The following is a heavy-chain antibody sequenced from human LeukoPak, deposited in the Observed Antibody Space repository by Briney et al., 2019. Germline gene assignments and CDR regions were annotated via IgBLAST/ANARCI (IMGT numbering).Heavy chain of an antibody. CDR1: GYSFTTYW. D-gene: IGHD2-8*01. CDR3: ARRTSYCTNGVCYLDY. CDR2: IYPGDSDT. Sequence: GESLKISCKGSGYSFTTYWIGWVRQMPGKGLEWMASIYPGDSDTRNSPSFQGQVTISADKSISTAYLQWSSLKASDTAMYYCARRTSYCTNGVCYLDYWGQGTLVTVSS. J-gene: IGHJ4*02. V-gene: IGHV5-51*01.